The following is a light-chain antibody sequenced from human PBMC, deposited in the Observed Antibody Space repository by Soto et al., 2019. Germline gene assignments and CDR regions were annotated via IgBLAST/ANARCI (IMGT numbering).Light chain of an antibody. Sequence: DIQMTQSPSTLSASVGDRVTITCRASQSISSWLAWYQQKPGKAPKLLIYKASTLDSGVPSRVSGSGYRTAGTLTISSLQPDVFATYYWQQYNCDPHTFGQNTSLEIK. CDR3: QQYNCDPHT. CDR2: KAS. J-gene: IGKJ2*01. CDR1: QSISSW. V-gene: IGKV1-5*03.